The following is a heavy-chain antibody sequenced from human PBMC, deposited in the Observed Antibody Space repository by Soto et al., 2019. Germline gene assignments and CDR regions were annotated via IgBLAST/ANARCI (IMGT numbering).Heavy chain of an antibody. CDR2: IYYRGST. CDR1: GGSITSSTYY. Sequence: SETLSLTCTVSGGSITSSTYYWGWIRQPPGKGLEWFGSIYYRGSTYYNPSLRSRVTISVDTSKNQFFLKLSSVTAADTAVFYCARHDLYGSGSSSCFDPWGQGTLVTVS. CDR3: ARHDLYGSGSSSCFDP. V-gene: IGHV4-39*01. J-gene: IGHJ5*02. D-gene: IGHD3-10*01.